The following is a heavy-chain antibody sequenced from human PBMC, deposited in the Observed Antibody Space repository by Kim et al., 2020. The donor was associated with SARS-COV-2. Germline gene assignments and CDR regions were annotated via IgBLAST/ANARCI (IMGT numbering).Heavy chain of an antibody. CDR3: AKEEQWPTTNFDY. D-gene: IGHD6-19*01. J-gene: IGHJ4*02. Sequence: GGSLRLSCAASGFTFSSYGMHWVRQAPGKGLEWVAVISYDGSNKYYADPVKSRFTISRDNSKNTLYLQMNSLRAEDTAVYYCAKEEQWPTTNFDYRGQGTLVTVSS. CDR2: ISYDGSNK. CDR1: GFTFSSYG. V-gene: IGHV3-30*18.